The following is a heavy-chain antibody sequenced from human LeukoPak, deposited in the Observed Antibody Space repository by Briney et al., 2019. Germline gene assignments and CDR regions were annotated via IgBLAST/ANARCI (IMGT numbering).Heavy chain of an antibody. V-gene: IGHV1-69*04. CDR1: GGTFSSYA. CDR3: ARAVRVDGSEY. Sequence: ASVKVSCKASGGTFSSYAISWVRQAPGQRLEWMGRIIPILGIANYAQKFQGRVTITADKSTSTAYMELSSLRSEDTAVYYCARAVRVDGSEYWGQGTLVTVSS. D-gene: IGHD5-24*01. J-gene: IGHJ4*02. CDR2: IIPILGIA.